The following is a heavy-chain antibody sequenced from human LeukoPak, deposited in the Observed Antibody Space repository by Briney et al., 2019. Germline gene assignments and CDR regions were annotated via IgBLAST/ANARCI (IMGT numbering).Heavy chain of an antibody. J-gene: IGHJ4*02. V-gene: IGHV3-9*01. CDR3: AKEGYDSSGYYSSFDY. CDR2: ISWNSGSI. Sequence: GGSRRLSCAASGFTFDDYAMHWVRQAPGKGLEWVSGISWNSGSIGYADSVKARFTISRDNAKNSLYLQMNSLRAEDTALYYCAKEGYDSSGYYSSFDYWGQGTLVTVSS. D-gene: IGHD3-22*01. CDR1: GFTFDDYA.